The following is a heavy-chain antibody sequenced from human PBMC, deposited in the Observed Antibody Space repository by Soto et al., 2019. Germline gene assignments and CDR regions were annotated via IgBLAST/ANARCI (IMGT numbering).Heavy chain of an antibody. V-gene: IGHV1-3*01. D-gene: IGHD2-8*01. Sequence: ASVNVSCRASGYTFTSYAMHWVRQAPGQRLEWMGWINAGNGNTKYSQKFQGRVTITRDTSASTAYMELSSLRSEDTAVYYCARDGPPSEDIVLXAYGYYLYEMDXWGQGTTVXVSS. J-gene: IGHJ6*02. CDR3: ARDGPPSEDIVLXAYGYYLYEMDX. CDR2: INAGNGNT. CDR1: GYTFTSYA.